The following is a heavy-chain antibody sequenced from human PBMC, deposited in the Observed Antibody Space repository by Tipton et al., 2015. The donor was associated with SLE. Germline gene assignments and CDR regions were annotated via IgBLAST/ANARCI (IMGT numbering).Heavy chain of an antibody. J-gene: IGHJ6*02. D-gene: IGHD6-19*01. Sequence: TLSLTCAVSNYSINNAYYWDWIRQPPGKGLEWIGTIYFDGTTFKNPSLKSRVTISVDTSNNQFSLELSSVTAADTAVYYCARHHGSGWLYGLDVWGQGTTVTVSS. CDR1: NYSINNAYY. CDR2: IYFDGTT. CDR3: ARHHGSGWLYGLDV. V-gene: IGHV4-38-2*01.